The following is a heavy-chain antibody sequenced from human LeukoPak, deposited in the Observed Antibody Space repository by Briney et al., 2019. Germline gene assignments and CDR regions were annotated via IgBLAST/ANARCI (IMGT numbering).Heavy chain of an antibody. CDR1: GGSISSSSYY. V-gene: IGHV4-39*01. J-gene: IGHJ6*03. CDR2: IYYSGST. D-gene: IGHD4-23*01. CDR3: AQYGGNSGYYYYYMDV. Sequence: PSETLSLTCTVSGGSISSSSYYWGWIRRPPGKGLAWIGSIYYSGSTYYNPSLKRRVTISVDTSKNQFCLKLSSLTDADTAVYYCAQYGGNSGYYYYYMDVWGKGTTVTVSS.